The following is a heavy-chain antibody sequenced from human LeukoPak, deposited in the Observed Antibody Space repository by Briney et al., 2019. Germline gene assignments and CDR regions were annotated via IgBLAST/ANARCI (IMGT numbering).Heavy chain of an antibody. D-gene: IGHD2-2*01. J-gene: IGHJ4*02. Sequence: GGSLRLSCAGSGFTFSSYAMNWVRQAPGKGLEWVSSISGSGDSTYYGDSLKGRFTISRDNSKNTLWLQMSSLRAEDTAVYYCARDPRAYCSSTSCYAFDYWGQGTLVTVSS. CDR2: ISGSGDST. CDR1: GFTFSSYA. V-gene: IGHV3-23*01. CDR3: ARDPRAYCSSTSCYAFDY.